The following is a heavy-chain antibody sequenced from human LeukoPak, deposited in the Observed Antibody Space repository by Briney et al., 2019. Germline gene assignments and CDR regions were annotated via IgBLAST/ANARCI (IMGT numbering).Heavy chain of an antibody. CDR3: ARGKYTSFDN. D-gene: IGHD6-6*01. J-gene: IGHJ4*02. V-gene: IGHV6-1*01. CDR2: TYYRSKWSF. Sequence: SQTLSLTCAISGDIMFTNNVAWHWIRQSPSRGLEWLGRTYYRSKWSFDYAVSVKSRITINADTSKNQFSLQLSSVTPEDTAVDYCARGKYTSFDNWGQGTLVTVSS. CDR1: GDIMFTNNVA.